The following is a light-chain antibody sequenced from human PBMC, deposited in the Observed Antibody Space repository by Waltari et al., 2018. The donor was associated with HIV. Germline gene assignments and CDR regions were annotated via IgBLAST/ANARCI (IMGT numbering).Light chain of an antibody. Sequence: SNVLTQPPSVSVAPGQTARITCGGNNIGIKSVHWYQQKPGQAPVLVVYDNTDRPSGIPERFSGSNSGKTATLTIRGVEAGDEADYYCQVWDTSREWVFGGGTKLTVL. CDR2: DNT. J-gene: IGLJ3*02. CDR1: NIGIKS. CDR3: QVWDTSREWV. V-gene: IGLV3-21*02.